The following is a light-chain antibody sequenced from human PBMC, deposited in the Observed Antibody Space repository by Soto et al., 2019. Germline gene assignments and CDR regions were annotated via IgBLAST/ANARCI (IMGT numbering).Light chain of an antibody. CDR2: DAS. CDR3: HQYNSYSLT. CDR1: QSISSW. Sequence: DIQMTQSPSTLSASVGDRVTITCRASQSISSWLAWYQQKPGKAPKLLIYDASSLETGVPSRFSGSGSGTEFPLTISSLQRYYFATYSCHQYNSYSLTFGQETKVEIK. V-gene: IGKV1-5*01. J-gene: IGKJ1*01.